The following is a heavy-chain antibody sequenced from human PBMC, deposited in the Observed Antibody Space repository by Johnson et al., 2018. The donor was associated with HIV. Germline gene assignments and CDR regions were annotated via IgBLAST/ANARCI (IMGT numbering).Heavy chain of an antibody. V-gene: IGHV3-53*01. D-gene: IGHD7-27*01. CDR2: MYSGGDP. J-gene: IGHJ3*01. CDR3: AKIPGANWGSPDDFDV. Sequence: VQLVESGGGLIRPGGSLRLSCAASGFTVSAYYMSWVRQAPGKGLEWVSVMYSGGDPYYADSVKGRFTISRDNSKNTLYLQMNSLRAEDSAVYYCAKIPGANWGSPDDFDVWGQGTMVTVSS. CDR1: GFTVSAYY.